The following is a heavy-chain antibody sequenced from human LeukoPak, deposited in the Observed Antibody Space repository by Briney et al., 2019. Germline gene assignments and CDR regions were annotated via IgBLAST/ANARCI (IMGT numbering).Heavy chain of an antibody. CDR1: GGTFSSYA. J-gene: IGHJ4*02. D-gene: IGHD3-22*01. V-gene: IGHV1-69*05. CDR3: ARAPGYYDSSGYYENWFDY. Sequence: SVKVSCKASGGTFSSYAISWVRQAPGPGLEWMGGIIPIFGTANYAQKFQGRVTITTDESTSTAYMELSSLRSEDTAVYYCARAPGYYDSSGYYENWFDYWGQGTLVTVSS. CDR2: IIPIFGTA.